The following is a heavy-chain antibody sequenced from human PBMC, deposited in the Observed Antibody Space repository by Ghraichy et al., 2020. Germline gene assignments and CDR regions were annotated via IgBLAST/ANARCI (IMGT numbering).Heavy chain of an antibody. CDR1: GFTFSSYW. Sequence: GGSLRLSCAASGFTFSSYWMSWVRQAPGKGLEWVANIKQDGSEKYYVDSVKGRFTISRDNAKNSLYLQMNSLRAEDTAVYYCARDSSHNDILTGYLGYWGQGTLVTVSS. D-gene: IGHD3-9*01. V-gene: IGHV3-7*01. CDR3: ARDSSHNDILTGYLGY. CDR2: IKQDGSEK. J-gene: IGHJ4*02.